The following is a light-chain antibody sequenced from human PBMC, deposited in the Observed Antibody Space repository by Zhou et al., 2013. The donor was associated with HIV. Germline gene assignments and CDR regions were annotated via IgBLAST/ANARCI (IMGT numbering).Light chain of an antibody. J-gene: IGKJ2*01. CDR2: LAS. CDR1: QSISTY. V-gene: IGKV1-39*01. Sequence: DIQMTQSPSSLSASVGDTVTFSCRSSQSISTYLNWYRQKAGEAPKVLVYLASNLQTGVPSRFRGSGSGTEFTLTITSLQPEDFAIYYCQQNYDTPYTFGQGTKVEIK. CDR3: QQNYDTPYT.